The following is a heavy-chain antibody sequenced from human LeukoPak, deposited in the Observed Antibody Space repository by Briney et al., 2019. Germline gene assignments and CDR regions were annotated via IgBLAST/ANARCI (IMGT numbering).Heavy chain of an antibody. J-gene: IGHJ4*02. Sequence: GASVKVSCKASGYTFTGYYMHWVRQAPGQGLEWMGWINPNSGGTNYAQKFQGRVTMTRDTSISTAYMELSILRSDDTAVYYCARTIPHQHHRGRAYGSGSLDYWGQGTLVTVSS. D-gene: IGHD3-10*01. CDR2: INPNSGGT. CDR1: GYTFTGYY. CDR3: ARTIPHQHHRGRAYGSGSLDY. V-gene: IGHV1-2*02.